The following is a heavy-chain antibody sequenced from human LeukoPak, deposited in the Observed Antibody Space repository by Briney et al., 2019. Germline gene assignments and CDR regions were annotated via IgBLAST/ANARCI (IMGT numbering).Heavy chain of an antibody. Sequence: SETLSLTYTVSGGSISSSSYYWAWIRQPPGKGLEWIGSISYSGSTYYDPSLKSRVTISVDTSKNQFSLKLNSVTAADTAVYSCARQASGWYYFHYWGQGTLVTVSP. J-gene: IGHJ4*02. V-gene: IGHV4-39*01. CDR2: ISYSGST. CDR1: GGSISSSSYY. D-gene: IGHD6-19*01. CDR3: ARQASGWYYFHY.